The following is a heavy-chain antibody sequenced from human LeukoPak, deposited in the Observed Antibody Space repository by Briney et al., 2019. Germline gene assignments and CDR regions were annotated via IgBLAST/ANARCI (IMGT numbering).Heavy chain of an antibody. V-gene: IGHV4-34*01. CDR3: ARDNCTNGVCYYY. J-gene: IGHJ4*02. D-gene: IGHD2-8*01. CDR2: INHSGST. Sequence: SETLSLTCAVYGGSFSGYYWSWIRQPPGKGLEWIGEINHSGSTNYNPSLKSRVTISVDTPKNQFSLKLSSVTAADTAVYYCARDNCTNGVCYYYWGQGTLVTVSS. CDR1: GGSFSGYY.